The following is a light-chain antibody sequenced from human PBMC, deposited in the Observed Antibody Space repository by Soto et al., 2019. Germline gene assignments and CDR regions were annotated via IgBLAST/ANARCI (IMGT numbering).Light chain of an antibody. CDR2: DAS. CDR1: QRMSTW. CDR3: QQYNSYPYT. Sequence: DIQMTQSPSILSASVGDRVTITCRASQRMSTWLAWYQQKTGKAPKLLIYDASSLESGVPSRFSGSGYGTDFTLTVSSLHPDEFASYDCQQYNSYPYTFGQGTKVEIK. V-gene: IGKV1-5*01. J-gene: IGKJ2*01.